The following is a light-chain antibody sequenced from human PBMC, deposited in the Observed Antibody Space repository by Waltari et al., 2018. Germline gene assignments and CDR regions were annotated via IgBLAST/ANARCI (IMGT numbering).Light chain of an antibody. CDR3: QAWDNFYV. J-gene: IGLJ1*01. Sequence: SYELTQPPSVSVSPGQTASITCSGDKLGDKYAYWYHLKPGQSPVLVIYQDDKRPSGIPERFSGSNAGNTATLTISGTQAMDEADYYCQAWDNFYVFGTGTKVTVL. V-gene: IGLV3-1*01. CDR2: QDD. CDR1: KLGDKY.